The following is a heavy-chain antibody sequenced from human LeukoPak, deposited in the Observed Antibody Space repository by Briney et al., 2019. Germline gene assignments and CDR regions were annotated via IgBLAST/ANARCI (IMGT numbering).Heavy chain of an antibody. V-gene: IGHV4-59*12. Sequence: PSETLSLTCTVSGDSISSYYWSWIRQPPGKGLEWIGYIYYSGSTNYNPSLKSRVTISVDTSKNQFSLKLSSVTAADTAVYYCARGYSGYAFDYWGQGTLVSVSS. CDR2: IYYSGST. D-gene: IGHD5-12*01. CDR1: GDSISSYY. CDR3: ARGYSGYAFDY. J-gene: IGHJ4*02.